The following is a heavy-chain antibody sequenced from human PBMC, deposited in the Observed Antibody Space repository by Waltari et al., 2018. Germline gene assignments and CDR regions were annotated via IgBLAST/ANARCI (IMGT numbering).Heavy chain of an antibody. Sequence: QVQLQQSGPGLVKPSQTLSLTCAISGDSVSSNSAAWNWIRQSPSRGLEWLGRTYYRSKWYNDYAVSVKSRITINPDTSKNQFSLQLNSVTPEDTAVYYCARAPRTYYYGSSGYYQLFDYWGQGTLVTVSS. CDR2: TYYRSKWYN. V-gene: IGHV6-1*01. CDR1: GDSVSSNSAA. J-gene: IGHJ4*02. CDR3: ARAPRTYYYGSSGYYQLFDY. D-gene: IGHD3-22*01.